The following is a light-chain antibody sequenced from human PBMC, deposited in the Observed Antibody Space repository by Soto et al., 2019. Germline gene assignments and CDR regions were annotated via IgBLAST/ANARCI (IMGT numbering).Light chain of an antibody. CDR2: AAS. CDR1: QGIRND. J-gene: IGKJ1*01. CDR3: LQDYNYPRT. Sequence: AIQLTQSPSSLSASVGDRVTITCRASQGIRNDLGWYQQKPGKAPNLLIYAASSLQSGVPPRFSGSGSGTDFTLTISILQPEDFATYYCLQDYNYPRTFGQGTKV. V-gene: IGKV1-6*01.